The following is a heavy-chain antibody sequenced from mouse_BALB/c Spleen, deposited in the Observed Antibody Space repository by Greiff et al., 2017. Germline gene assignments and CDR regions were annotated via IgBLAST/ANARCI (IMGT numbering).Heavy chain of an antibody. V-gene: IGHV5-17*02. D-gene: IGHD3-1*01. J-gene: IGHJ4*01. CDR2: ISSGSSTI. CDR3: ARSGEAMDY. Sequence: EVKLVESGGGLVQPGGSRKLSCAASGFTFSSFGMHWVRQAPEKGLEWVAYISSGSSTIYYADTVKGRFTISRDNPKNTLFLQMTSLRSEDTAMYYCARSGEAMDYWGQGTSVTVSS. CDR1: GFTFSSFG.